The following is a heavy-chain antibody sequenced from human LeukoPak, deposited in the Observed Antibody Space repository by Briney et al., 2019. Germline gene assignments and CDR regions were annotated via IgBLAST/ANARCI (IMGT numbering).Heavy chain of an antibody. J-gene: IGHJ4*02. CDR1: GFTFSSYA. CDR2: ISSNGDSP. CDR3: VKDRGATVAGTGGFDY. Sequence: GGSLRLSCSASGFTFSSYAMHWVRQAPGKGLEYVSGISSNGDSPYYADSVKGRLTIYRDNSKNTLYVQMSSLRAEDTAVYYCVKDRGATVAGTGGFDYWGQGTLVTVSS. V-gene: IGHV3-64*05. D-gene: IGHD6-19*01.